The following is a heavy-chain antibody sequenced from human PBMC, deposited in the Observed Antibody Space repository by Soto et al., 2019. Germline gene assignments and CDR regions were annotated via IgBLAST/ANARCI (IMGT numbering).Heavy chain of an antibody. Sequence: QLQLQESGPGLVKPSETLSLTCTVSGGSISSSSYYWGWIRQPPGKGLEWIGSIYYSGSTYYNPSLKSRVTISVDTSKNQFSLKLSSVTAADTAVYYCARLIVVVPAAYHGLGFDPWGQGTLVTVSS. D-gene: IGHD2-2*01. V-gene: IGHV4-39*01. CDR1: GGSISSSSYY. J-gene: IGHJ5*02. CDR2: IYYSGST. CDR3: ARLIVVVPAAYHGLGFDP.